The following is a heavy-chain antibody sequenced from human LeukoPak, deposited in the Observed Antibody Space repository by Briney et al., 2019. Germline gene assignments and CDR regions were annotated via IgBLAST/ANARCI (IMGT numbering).Heavy chain of an antibody. CDR1: GFTFSNYW. Sequence: GGSLRLSCAASGFTFSNYWTHWVRQAPGKGLVWVSRINTDGSSTSYADSVKGRFTISRDNAKNTLYLQMNSLRAEDTAVYYCARDRDSSGYYGGWGWGQGTLVTVSS. D-gene: IGHD3-22*01. CDR3: ARDRDSSGYYGGWG. V-gene: IGHV3-74*01. CDR2: INTDGSST. J-gene: IGHJ4*02.